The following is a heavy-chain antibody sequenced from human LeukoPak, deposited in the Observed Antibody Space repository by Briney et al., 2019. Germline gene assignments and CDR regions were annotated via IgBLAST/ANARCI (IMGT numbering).Heavy chain of an antibody. D-gene: IGHD4-17*01. Sequence: GRSLRLSCAASGFTFSSYGMHWVRQAPGKGLEWVAVIPYDGSNKYYADSVKGRFTISRDNSKNTLYLQMNSLRAEDTAVYYCTKDDYGDYSFDYWGQGTLVTVSS. V-gene: IGHV3-30*18. CDR2: IPYDGSNK. J-gene: IGHJ4*02. CDR3: TKDDYGDYSFDY. CDR1: GFTFSSYG.